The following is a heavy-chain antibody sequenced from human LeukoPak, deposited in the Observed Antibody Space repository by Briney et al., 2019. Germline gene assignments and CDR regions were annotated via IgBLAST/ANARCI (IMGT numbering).Heavy chain of an antibody. D-gene: IGHD3-10*01. V-gene: IGHV3-74*01. J-gene: IGHJ4*02. CDR2: INSDGRNI. Sequence: GGSLRLSCAASGFTFSSHWMHWVRQAPGKGLVWVSRINSDGRNINYADSVKGRFTISRDNAKNTLYLEMNSLRVEDTAVYYCTRGPPDGSGNYYPGDFWGQGTLVTVSS. CDR3: TRGPPDGSGNYYPGDF. CDR1: GFTFSSHW.